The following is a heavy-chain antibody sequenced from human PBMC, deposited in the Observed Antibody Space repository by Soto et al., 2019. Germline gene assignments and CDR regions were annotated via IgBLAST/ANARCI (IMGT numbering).Heavy chain of an antibody. CDR1: ETPSVAALLCT. CDR3: ARAHESGDYHGMSI. V-gene: IGHV4-61*08. CDR2: IYRSGST. J-gene: IGHJ6*02. Sequence: PSETLSLPALSLETPSVAALLCTGLGSGSPPGKELEFIGKIYRSGSTLLNSALQSRVTLSMEPSKNQFSLNLRSVTVGDTARYFCARAHESGDYHGMSIWGPGITVTVSS.